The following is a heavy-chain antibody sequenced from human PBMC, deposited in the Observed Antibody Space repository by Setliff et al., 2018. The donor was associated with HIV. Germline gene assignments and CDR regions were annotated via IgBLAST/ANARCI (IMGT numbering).Heavy chain of an antibody. V-gene: IGHV3-21*01. CDR1: GFTLTTYS. D-gene: IGHD3-3*01. Sequence: PGGSLRLSCAASGFTLTTYSMNWVRQAPGKGLEWVSSISSSSRSKYYADSVKGRFTISRDNAKNSLYLQMNSLTAEDTAVYYCARDVSWRVRTYIDYWGQGALVTVSS. J-gene: IGHJ4*02. CDR3: ARDVSWRVRTYIDY. CDR2: ISSSSRSK.